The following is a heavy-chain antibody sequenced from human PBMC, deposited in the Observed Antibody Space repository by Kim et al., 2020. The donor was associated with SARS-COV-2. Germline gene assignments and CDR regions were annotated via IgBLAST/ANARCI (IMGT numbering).Heavy chain of an antibody. J-gene: IGHJ4*02. D-gene: IGHD1-1*01. CDR3: ARDGTTRNGGYYFDY. Sequence: QKFQGRVTLTRDTSASTVYMELGSLRSEDTAVYYCARDGTTRNGGYYFDYWGQGALVTVSS. V-gene: IGHV1-3*01.